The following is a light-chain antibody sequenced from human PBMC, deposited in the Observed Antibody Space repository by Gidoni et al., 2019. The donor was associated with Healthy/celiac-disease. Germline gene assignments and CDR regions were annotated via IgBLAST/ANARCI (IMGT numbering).Light chain of an antibody. CDR3: QQLNSYPLT. CDR2: AAS. Sequence: DIQLTQSPSFLSASVGDRVTITCRASQGISSYLAWYQQKPGQAPKLLIYAASTLQSGVPSRFSGSGSETEFTLTISSLQPEEFATYYCQQLNSYPLTFGGGTKVEIK. J-gene: IGKJ4*01. V-gene: IGKV1-9*01. CDR1: QGISSY.